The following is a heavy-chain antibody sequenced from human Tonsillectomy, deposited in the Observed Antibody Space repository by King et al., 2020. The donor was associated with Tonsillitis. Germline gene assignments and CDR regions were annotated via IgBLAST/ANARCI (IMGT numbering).Heavy chain of an antibody. CDR1: GYTFTGYY. Sequence: VQLVQSGAEVKKPGASVKVSCKASGYTFTGYYIHWVRQAPGQGLEWMGRINPNSGAANYAQKFQGRVTMTRDTSISTAYMELGRLRSDETVVYYCARGSTVTTYYYYGMDVWGQGTAVTVSS. CDR3: ARGSTVTTYYYYGMDV. D-gene: IGHD4-17*01. CDR2: INPNSGAA. J-gene: IGHJ6*02. V-gene: IGHV1-2*05.